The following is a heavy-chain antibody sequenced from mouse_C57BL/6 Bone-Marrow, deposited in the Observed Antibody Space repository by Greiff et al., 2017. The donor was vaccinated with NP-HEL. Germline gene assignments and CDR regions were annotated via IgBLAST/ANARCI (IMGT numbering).Heavy chain of an antibody. J-gene: IGHJ3*01. D-gene: IGHD2-2*01. Sequence: EVKVVESGGDLVKPGGSLKLSCAASGFTFSSYGMSWVRQTPDKRLEWVATISSGGSYTYYPDSVKGRFTISRDNAKNTLYLQMSSLKSKDTAMYYCASHGYWFAYWGQGTLVTVSA. CDR2: ISSGGSYT. V-gene: IGHV5-6*01. CDR1: GFTFSSYG. CDR3: ASHGYWFAY.